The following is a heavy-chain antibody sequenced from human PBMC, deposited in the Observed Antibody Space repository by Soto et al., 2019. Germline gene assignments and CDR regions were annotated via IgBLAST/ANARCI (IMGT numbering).Heavy chain of an antibody. CDR1: GFTFSSYA. CDR2: ISYDGSNK. CDR3: ARPYSGSYWAGAFDI. V-gene: IGHV3-30-3*01. D-gene: IGHD1-26*01. J-gene: IGHJ3*02. Sequence: QVQLVESGGGVVQPGRSLRLSCAASGFTFSSYAMHWVRQAPGKGLEWVAVISYDGSNKYYADSVKGRFTISRDNSKNTLYRQMNSLRAEDTAVYYCARPYSGSYWAGAFDIWGQGTMVTVSS.